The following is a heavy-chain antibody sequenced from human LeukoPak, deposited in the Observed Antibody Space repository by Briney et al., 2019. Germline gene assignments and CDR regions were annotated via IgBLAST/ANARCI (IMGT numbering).Heavy chain of an antibody. CDR1: GYTFTSYA. V-gene: IGHV1-69*05. D-gene: IGHD6-6*01. CDR3: ARGDKMYSSSGDY. CDR2: IIPIFGTA. Sequence: ASVKVSCKASGYTFTSYAISWVRQAPGQGLEWMGGIIPIFGTANYAQKFQGRVTITTDESTSTAYMELSSLRSEDTAVYYCARGDKMYSSSGDYWGQGTLVTVSS. J-gene: IGHJ4*02.